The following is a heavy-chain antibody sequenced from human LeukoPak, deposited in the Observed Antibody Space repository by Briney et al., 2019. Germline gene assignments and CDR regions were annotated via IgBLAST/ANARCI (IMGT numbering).Heavy chain of an antibody. CDR2: IQHGGRRT. V-gene: IGHV3-30*02. CDR1: GFTVSGLG. D-gene: IGHD3-3*01. Sequence: GGSLRLSCAASGFTVSGLGMHWVRQAPGKGLEWVAFIQHGGRRTWYADSVKDRFSISRDDSNNTVYLQMNSLRAEDTALYYCANDFWSAPQDYWGQGTLVTVSS. J-gene: IGHJ4*02. CDR3: ANDFWSAPQDY.